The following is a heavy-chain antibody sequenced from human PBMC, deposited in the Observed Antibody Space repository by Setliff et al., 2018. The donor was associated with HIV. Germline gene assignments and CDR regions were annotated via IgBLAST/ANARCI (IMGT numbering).Heavy chain of an antibody. V-gene: IGHV4-4*07. CDR2: IYTSGST. CDR1: GGSLTNHF. CDR3: ARAPSCADSWCYMYYYYYYGMDV. Sequence: SETLSLTCTLYGGSLTNHFWTWIRQPAGKGLEWIGRIYTSGSTNYNPSLKSRVTISLDTSKNQFSLRLNSVTAAGTGVYYCARAPSCADSWCYMYYYYYYGMDVWGLGTTVTVSS. D-gene: IGHD2-8*01. J-gene: IGHJ6*02.